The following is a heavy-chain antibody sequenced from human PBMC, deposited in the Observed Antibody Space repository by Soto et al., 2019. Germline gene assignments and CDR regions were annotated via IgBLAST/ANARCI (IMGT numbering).Heavy chain of an antibody. J-gene: IGHJ4*02. Sequence: EVQLLESGGGLVQPGGSLRLSCEASGFTFSTSAMSWVRQAPGKGLEWVSTISDSGSTYYADSVKGRFTISRDNSKKTLYLQMNSLRAEDTAVCYCAKVWGEDGYCSRTSCLYYFHHWGQGTLVTVSS. CDR2: ISDSGST. D-gene: IGHD2-2*03. CDR1: GFTFSTSA. V-gene: IGHV3-23*01. CDR3: AKVWGEDGYCSRTSCLYYFHH.